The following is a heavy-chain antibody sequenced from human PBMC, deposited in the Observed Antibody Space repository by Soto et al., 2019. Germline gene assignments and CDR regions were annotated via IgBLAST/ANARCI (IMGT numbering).Heavy chain of an antibody. Sequence: EVQLVESGGGLVQPGRSLRLSCVASGCTLDSYAMHWVRQAPGKGLEWVSGISWNSGSIGYEDSVKGRFTISRDNAQNSPYLEMNSLRVEDTAFYYCVKDIHEQWLVSHFEYWGQGALVTVSS. D-gene: IGHD6-19*01. CDR1: GCTLDSYA. J-gene: IGHJ4*02. V-gene: IGHV3-9*01. CDR2: ISWNSGSI. CDR3: VKDIHEQWLVSHFEY.